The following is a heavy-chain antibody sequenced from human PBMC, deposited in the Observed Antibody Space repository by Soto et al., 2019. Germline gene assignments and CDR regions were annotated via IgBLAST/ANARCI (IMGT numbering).Heavy chain of an antibody. CDR2: IVVGSGNT. CDR1: GFTFTSSA. D-gene: IGHD1-26*01. Sequence: SVKVSCKASGFTFTSSAMQWVRQARGQRLEWIGWIVVGSGNTNYAQKFQERVTITRDMSTSTAYMELSSLRSEDTAVFYFAQKIPGRYPFDNWGQGVLVTVSS. J-gene: IGHJ4*02. V-gene: IGHV1-58*02. CDR3: AQKIPGRYPFDN.